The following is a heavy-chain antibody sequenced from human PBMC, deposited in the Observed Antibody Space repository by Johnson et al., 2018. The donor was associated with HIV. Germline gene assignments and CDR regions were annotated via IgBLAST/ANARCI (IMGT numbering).Heavy chain of an antibody. Sequence: VQVVESGGGLVQPGRSLRLSCAASGFTFDDYAMHWVRQAPGKGLEWVSGISGNSGSKGYADSVKGRFTISRANSKNSLYLQMNSLGVEDTGVFYCAIHPWAQAAFDIWGQGTMVTVSS. V-gene: IGHV3-9*01. CDR2: ISGNSGSK. CDR3: AIHPWAQAAFDI. J-gene: IGHJ3*02. CDR1: GFTFDDYA.